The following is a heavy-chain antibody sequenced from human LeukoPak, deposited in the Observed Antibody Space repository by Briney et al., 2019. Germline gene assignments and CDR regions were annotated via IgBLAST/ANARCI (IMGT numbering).Heavy chain of an antibody. CDR3: ATRSSSHYYYGMDV. J-gene: IGHJ6*02. CDR2: ISSSSSYT. D-gene: IGHD2-2*01. V-gene: IGHV3-11*03. Sequence: GGSLRLSCAASGFTFSDYYMSWIRQAPGKELEWVSYISSSSSYTNYADSVKGRFTISRDNAKNSLYLQMNSLRAEDTAVYYCATRSSSHYYYGMDVWGQGTTVTVS. CDR1: GFTFSDYY.